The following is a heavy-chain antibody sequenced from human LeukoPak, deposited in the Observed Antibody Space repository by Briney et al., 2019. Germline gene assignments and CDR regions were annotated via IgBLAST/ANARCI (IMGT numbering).Heavy chain of an antibody. Sequence: SVKVSCKASGGTSSSYAISWVRQAPGQGLEWMGGIIPIFGTANYAHKFQGRVILTADKSTSTAYMELTSLRSEDTAVYYCAMLGVIPDWGQGTLITVSS. V-gene: IGHV1-69*06. CDR1: GGTSSSYA. J-gene: IGHJ1*01. CDR3: AMLGVIPD. D-gene: IGHD2-21*01. CDR2: IIPIFGTA.